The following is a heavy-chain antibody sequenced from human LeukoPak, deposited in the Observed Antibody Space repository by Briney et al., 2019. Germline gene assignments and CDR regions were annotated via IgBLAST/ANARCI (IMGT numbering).Heavy chain of an antibody. Sequence: ASVKVSCKASGYTFTSYGISWVRQAPGQGLEWMGWISAYNGNTNYAQKLQGRVTMTTDTSTSTAYMELRSLRSDDTAVYYCARDQTSWLLSPEALRYYYDSSGLDYWGQGTLVTVSS. CDR3: ARDQTSWLLSPEALRYYYDSSGLDY. CDR1: GYTFTSYG. D-gene: IGHD3-22*01. CDR2: ISAYNGNT. V-gene: IGHV1-18*01. J-gene: IGHJ4*02.